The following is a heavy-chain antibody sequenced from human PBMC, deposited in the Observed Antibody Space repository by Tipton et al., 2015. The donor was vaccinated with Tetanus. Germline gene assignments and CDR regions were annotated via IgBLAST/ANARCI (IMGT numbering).Heavy chain of an antibody. CDR1: GGSFSGYY. J-gene: IGHJ6*02. CDR3: ARGNMYYDILTGYRYYYGMDV. Sequence: TLSLTCAVYGGSFSGYYWSWIRQPPGKGLEWIGEINHSGSSNYNPSLKSRVTISVDTSKNQFSLKLSLVTAADTAVYYCARGNMYYDILTGYRYYYGMDVWGQGTTVTVSS. CDR2: INHSGSS. D-gene: IGHD3-9*01. V-gene: IGHV4-34*01.